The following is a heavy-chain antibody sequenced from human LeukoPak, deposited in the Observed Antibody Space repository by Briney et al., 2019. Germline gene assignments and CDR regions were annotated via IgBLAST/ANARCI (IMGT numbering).Heavy chain of an antibody. D-gene: IGHD5-24*01. CDR1: GFTFRSYA. V-gene: IGHV3-23*01. Sequence: PGGSLRLSCAASGFTFRSYAMNWVRQAPEKGLEWVSGISGSGGSAFYADSVRGRFTISRDNSKNTLSLQMNSLRAEDTAVYYCAKGGRWLLDAFWGQGTMVTVSS. J-gene: IGHJ3*01. CDR2: ISGSGGSA. CDR3: AKGGRWLLDAF.